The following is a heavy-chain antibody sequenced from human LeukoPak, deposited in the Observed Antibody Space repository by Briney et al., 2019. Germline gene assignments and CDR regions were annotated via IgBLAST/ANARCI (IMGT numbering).Heavy chain of an antibody. J-gene: IGHJ4*02. CDR1: GFTFNSYA. V-gene: IGHV3-23*01. Sequence: ESLRLSCGASGFTFNSYAVSWVRQAPGKGLEWVSAINGGGDSTYYADSVKGRFTISRDNSKNTLYLHMNSLRAEDTAVYYCAKGVLTGYYMGDFWGQGTLVTVSS. CDR2: INGGGDST. CDR3: AKGVLTGYYMGDF. D-gene: IGHD3-9*01.